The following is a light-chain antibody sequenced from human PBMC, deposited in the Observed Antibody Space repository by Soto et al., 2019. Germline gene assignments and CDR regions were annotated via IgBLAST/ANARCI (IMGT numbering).Light chain of an antibody. Sequence: DIQMTQSPSSLSASVGDRVTITCRGSQTISSHLNWYQQKPGIAPKLLIYSASSLQSGVPSRFSGSGSGTDFTLTISTLQPEDFATYYCQQYYSTPITFGQGTRLEI. CDR3: QQYYSTPIT. CDR1: QTISSH. J-gene: IGKJ5*01. V-gene: IGKV1-39*01. CDR2: SAS.